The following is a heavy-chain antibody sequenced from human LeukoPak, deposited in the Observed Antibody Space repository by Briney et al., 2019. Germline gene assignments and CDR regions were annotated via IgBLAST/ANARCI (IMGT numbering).Heavy chain of an antibody. J-gene: IGHJ4*02. CDR2: IYSGGTT. CDR3: GRGARGSYYLDY. Sequence: GGSLRLSCAASGFTISSNYMSWVRQAPGRGLEWVSVIYSGGTTYYADSVKGRFTISRDNAKNTLYLQMNSLRDEDTAVYYCGRGARGSYYLDYWGQGALVTVSS. D-gene: IGHD1-26*01. V-gene: IGHV3-53*01. CDR1: GFTISSNY.